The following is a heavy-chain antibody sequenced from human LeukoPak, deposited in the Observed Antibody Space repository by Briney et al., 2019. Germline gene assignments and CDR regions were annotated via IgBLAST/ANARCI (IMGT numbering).Heavy chain of an antibody. J-gene: IGHJ3*02. CDR3: ARYGDSSVYYSADASDI. CDR1: GFTFSSYE. CDR2: IGTSDSST. Sequence: GGSLRLSCAASGFTFSSYEMNWVRQAPGKGLEWVSYIGTSDSSTYYVDSVKGRFTISRDNAKNSLYLQMNSLRAEDTAVYYCARYGDSSVYYSADASDIWGQGTMVTVSS. V-gene: IGHV3-48*03. D-gene: IGHD3-22*01.